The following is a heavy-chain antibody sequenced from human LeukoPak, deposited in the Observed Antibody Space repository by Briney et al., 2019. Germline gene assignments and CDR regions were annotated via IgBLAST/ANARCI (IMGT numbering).Heavy chain of an antibody. CDR1: GYTFTGYY. CDR3: ARDVGYYCSSTSCSHSDAFDI. CDR2: INPNSGGT. J-gene: IGHJ3*02. Sequence: ASVKVSCKASGYTFTGYYMHWVRQAPGQGLEWMGWINPNSGGTNYAQKFQGRATMTRDTSISTAYMELSRLRSDDTAVYYCARDVGYYCSSTSCSHSDAFDIWGQGTMVTVSS. D-gene: IGHD2-2*01. V-gene: IGHV1-2*02.